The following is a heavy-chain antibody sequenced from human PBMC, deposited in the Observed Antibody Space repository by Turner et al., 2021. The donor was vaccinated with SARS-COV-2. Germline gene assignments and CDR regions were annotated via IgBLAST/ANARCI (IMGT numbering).Heavy chain of an antibody. Sequence: QVQLVQSGAEVKKPGSSVKVSCKASGYTFTSYDINWVRQATGQGLEWMGWMNPNSGNTCYAQKYQGRVTMTRNTSISTAYMELSSLRSEDTAVYDCARTFTAMVRVDYWGQGTLVTVSS. CDR3: ARTFTAMVRVDY. D-gene: IGHD5-18*01. J-gene: IGHJ4*02. CDR2: MNPNSGNT. V-gene: IGHV1-8*01. CDR1: GYTFTSYD.